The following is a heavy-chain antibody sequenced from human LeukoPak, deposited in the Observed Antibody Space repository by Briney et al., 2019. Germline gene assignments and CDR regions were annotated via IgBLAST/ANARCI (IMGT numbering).Heavy chain of an antibody. CDR2: ISAYNGKT. CDR1: GYTFTSYG. CDR3: ARRGYCSSISCHYLWGDRPMSD. Sequence: GASVKVSCKASGYTFTSYGISWVRQAPGQGLEWMGWISAYNGKTNYAQKLQGGVPMTTDTSTSTAYMELRSLRSDDTAVYYCARRGYCSSISCHYLWGDRPMSDWGQGALVTVSS. J-gene: IGHJ4*02. V-gene: IGHV1-18*01. D-gene: IGHD2-2*01.